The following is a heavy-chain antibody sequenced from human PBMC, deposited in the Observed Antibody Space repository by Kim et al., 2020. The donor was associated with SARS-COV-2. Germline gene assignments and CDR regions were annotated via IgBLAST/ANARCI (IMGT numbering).Heavy chain of an antibody. J-gene: IGHJ4*02. CDR2: VSSRGNSI. V-gene: IGHV3-11*01. CDR1: GFTFSDYY. CDR3: ARDYSWKGDFDY. D-gene: IGHD1-20*01. Sequence: GGSLRLSCAASGFTFSDYYMSWIRQAPGKGLEWVSYVSSRGNSIKYADSVKARFIISRDNAKNSLYLQMDSLRDEDTAVYYCARDYSWKGDFDYWGQGTL.